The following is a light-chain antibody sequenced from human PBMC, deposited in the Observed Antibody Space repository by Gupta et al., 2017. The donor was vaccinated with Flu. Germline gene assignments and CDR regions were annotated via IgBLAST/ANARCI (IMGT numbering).Light chain of an antibody. Sequence: DIQMTQSPSTVSAFVGDRVSITCRASQNINTWLAWYQQKPGKAPKLLIHLASTLESGVPSRFSGSGSGTQFILTITSLQPDDFATYYCQQYQNYVSFGQGTKVEF. CDR3: QQYQNYVS. CDR1: QNINTW. V-gene: IGKV1-5*03. CDR2: LAS. J-gene: IGKJ1*01.